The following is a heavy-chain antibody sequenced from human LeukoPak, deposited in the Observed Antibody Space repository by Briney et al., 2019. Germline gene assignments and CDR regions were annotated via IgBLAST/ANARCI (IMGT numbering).Heavy chain of an antibody. V-gene: IGHV4-39*01. J-gene: IGHJ3*02. CDR1: GGSISSSDYY. Sequence: PSETLSLTCTVSGGSISSSDYYWDWIRQPPGKGLEWIGNLYDSGSTYYNPSLQSRVTISVDTSSNQFSLKLSSVTAADTALYYCARHTRPGYSGYGNAFDIWGQGTMVTVSS. D-gene: IGHD5-12*01. CDR3: ARHTRPGYSGYGNAFDI. CDR2: LYDSGST.